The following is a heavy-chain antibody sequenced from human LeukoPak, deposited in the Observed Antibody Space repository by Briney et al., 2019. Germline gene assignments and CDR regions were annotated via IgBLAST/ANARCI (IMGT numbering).Heavy chain of an antibody. V-gene: IGHV4-59*01. CDR1: GGSITYYY. J-gene: IGHJ4*02. CDR2: IYDSGST. CDR3: ARQISSYYFDY. Sequence: SETLSLTCTVSGGSITYYYWSWIRQSPGKGLEWIGYIYDSGSTNYNPSLKSRVTISVDTSKNQFPLKLSSVTAADTAVYFCARQISSYYFDYWGQGTLVTVSS.